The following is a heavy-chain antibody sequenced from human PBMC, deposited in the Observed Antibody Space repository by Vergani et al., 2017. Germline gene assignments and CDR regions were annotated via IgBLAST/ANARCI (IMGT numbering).Heavy chain of an antibody. J-gene: IGHJ4*02. CDR3: ARGDYVIFTRYRY. Sequence: QVQVVQSGAEVKKSGASVKVSCKTSGYTFSNYYMHWVRQAPGQGLEWMGIINPSGGHTNYAQKFQGRVTMTRDTSTSTVYMELSSLRSEDTAIYYCARGDYVIFTRYRYWGQGTLVTVSA. CDR2: INPSGGHT. V-gene: IGHV1-46*03. CDR1: GYTFSNYY. D-gene: IGHD3-9*01.